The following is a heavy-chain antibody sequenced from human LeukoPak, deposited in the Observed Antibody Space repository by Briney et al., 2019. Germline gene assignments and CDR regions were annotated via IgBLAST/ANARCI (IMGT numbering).Heavy chain of an antibody. CDR3: ARPHNTAMVWYYFDY. CDR1: GYSFTSYW. CDR2: IYPGDSDT. Sequence: GESLKISCKGSGYSFTSYWIGWVRQMPGKGLEWMGIIYPGDSDTRYSPSFQGQVTISADKSISTAYLQWSSLKASDTAMYYCARPHNTAMVWYYFDYWGQGTLVTVSS. V-gene: IGHV5-51*01. D-gene: IGHD5-18*01. J-gene: IGHJ4*02.